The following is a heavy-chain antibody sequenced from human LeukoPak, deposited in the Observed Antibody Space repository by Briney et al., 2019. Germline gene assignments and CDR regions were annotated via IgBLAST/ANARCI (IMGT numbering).Heavy chain of an antibody. CDR1: GFTFSSYA. CDR2: ISSNGGST. V-gene: IGHV3-64*01. Sequence: HPGGSLRLSCAASGFTFSSYAMHWVRQAPGKGLEYVSAISSNGGSTYYANSVKGRFTISRDNSKNTLYLQMGSLRAEDMAVYYCAREGAGDIAARLIGVVDYWGQGTLVTVSS. D-gene: IGHD6-6*01. J-gene: IGHJ4*02. CDR3: AREGAGDIAARLIGVVDY.